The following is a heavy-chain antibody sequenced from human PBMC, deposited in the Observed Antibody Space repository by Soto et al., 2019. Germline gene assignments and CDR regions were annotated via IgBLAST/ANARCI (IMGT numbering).Heavy chain of an antibody. D-gene: IGHD3-9*01. CDR2: IYYSGSS. CDR3: GRGEGCPIYFAL. J-gene: IGHJ4*02. CDR1: GGSVRSGDHY. Sequence: SETLSLTCTVSGGSVRSGDHYWSWIRQPPGKGLEWIGYIYYSGSSNYNPSLKSRVTISVDTSKNHFSLKLSSVTAADTAIYYCGRGEGCPIYFALWGQGTQVTVSS. V-gene: IGHV4-61*08.